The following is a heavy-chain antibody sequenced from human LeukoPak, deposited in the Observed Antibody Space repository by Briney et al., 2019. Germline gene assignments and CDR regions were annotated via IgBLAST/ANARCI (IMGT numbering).Heavy chain of an antibody. Sequence: GGSLRLSCAASGFTFSSYAMSWVRQAPGKGLEWVGRIKSKTDGGTTDYAAPVKGRFTISRDDSKNTLYLQMNSLKTEDTAVYYCTSSGSYYNVDDYWGQGTLVTVSS. J-gene: IGHJ4*02. CDR1: GFTFSSYA. D-gene: IGHD3-10*01. CDR3: TSSGSYYNVDDY. CDR2: IKSKTDGGTT. V-gene: IGHV3-15*01.